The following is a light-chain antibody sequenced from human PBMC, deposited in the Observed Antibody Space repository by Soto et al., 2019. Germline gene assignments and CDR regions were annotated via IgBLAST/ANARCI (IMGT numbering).Light chain of an antibody. V-gene: IGLV2-23*01. CDR2: EGN. CDR3: CSYVGARTYV. CDR1: MSDVGSYGP. Sequence: QSVLTQPASVSGSPGQSITISCTGSMSDVGSYGPVSWYQQHPGQVPKLIIYEGNRRPSGVSSRFSGSKSGNTASLTISGLQAEDEAEYYCCSYVGARTYVFGTGTKVTVL. J-gene: IGLJ1*01.